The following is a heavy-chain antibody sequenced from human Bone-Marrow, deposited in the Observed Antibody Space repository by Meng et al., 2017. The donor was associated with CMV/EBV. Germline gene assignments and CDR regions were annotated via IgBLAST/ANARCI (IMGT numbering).Heavy chain of an antibody. J-gene: IGHJ4*02. D-gene: IGHD1-26*01. CDR1: GYTFTSYA. CDR3: ARVSRSGGSYPVDY. CDR2: IIPILGIA. Sequence: SVKVSCKASGYTFTSYAMNWVRQAPGQGLEWMGRIIPILGIANYAQKFQGRVTITADKSTSTAYMELSSLRSEDTAVYYCARVSRSGGSYPVDYWGQGTLVTVSS. V-gene: IGHV1-69*04.